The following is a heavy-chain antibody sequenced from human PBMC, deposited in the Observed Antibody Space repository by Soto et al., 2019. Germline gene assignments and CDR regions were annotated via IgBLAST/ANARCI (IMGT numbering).Heavy chain of an antibody. CDR2: VPYTGST. D-gene: IGHD2-15*01. V-gene: IGHV4-59*08. Sequence: QVQLQESGPGLVKPSETLSLTCTVSGDSINHYYWNWVRQAPGKGLEWIGYVPYTGSTNYNPSFKGRVTVSMDTSKNHSSLRLTSVTAADTALYSCARRRSLGGSCSGGNWLDPWGQGILVTVSS. J-gene: IGHJ5*02. CDR3: ARRRSLGGSCSGGNWLDP. CDR1: GDSINHYY.